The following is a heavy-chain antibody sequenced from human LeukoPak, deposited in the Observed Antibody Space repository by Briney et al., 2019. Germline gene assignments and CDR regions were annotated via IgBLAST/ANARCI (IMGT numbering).Heavy chain of an antibody. Sequence: ASVKVSCKTSGYIFTKYDISWVRQAPGQGPEWMGWITPYNGNAQSAPKFEGRVTMTTDTSASTAYLELRGLKSDDTAVYYCARETKDGVLFDYWGQGTLVIVSS. V-gene: IGHV1-18*01. D-gene: IGHD3/OR15-3a*01. J-gene: IGHJ4*02. CDR1: GYIFTKYD. CDR2: ITPYNGNA. CDR3: ARETKDGVLFDY.